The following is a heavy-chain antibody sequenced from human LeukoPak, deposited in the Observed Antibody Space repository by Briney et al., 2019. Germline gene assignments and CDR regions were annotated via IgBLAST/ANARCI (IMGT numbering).Heavy chain of an antibody. D-gene: IGHD2-15*01. CDR2: ISYDGNYK. V-gene: IGHV3-30-3*01. Sequence: GASLRLSCAASGFTFSDYAMHWVRQAPGKGLEWVAVISYDGNYKYSADSMKGRFTVSRDNSKNMLYLQMNSLRPEDTAVYYCARDPLTDCSGGSCYSEGFDPWGQGTLVTVSS. CDR1: GFTFSDYA. CDR3: ARDPLTDCSGGSCYSEGFDP. J-gene: IGHJ5*02.